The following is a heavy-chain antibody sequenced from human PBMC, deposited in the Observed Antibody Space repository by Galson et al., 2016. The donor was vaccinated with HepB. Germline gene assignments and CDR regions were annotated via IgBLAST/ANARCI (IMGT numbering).Heavy chain of an antibody. V-gene: IGHV3-30*03. CDR2: ILYDGSNK. D-gene: IGHD3-16*01. CDR3: ARPPEGDRRYFDL. J-gene: IGHJ2*01. CDR1: GLTFSSHG. Sequence: SLRLSCAASGLTFSSHGMHWVRQAPGKGLEWVAVILYDGSNKYYADSVKGRFTISRDNSKDTLYLQMNSLRAEDTAVYYCARPPEGDRRYFDLWGRGTLVTVSS.